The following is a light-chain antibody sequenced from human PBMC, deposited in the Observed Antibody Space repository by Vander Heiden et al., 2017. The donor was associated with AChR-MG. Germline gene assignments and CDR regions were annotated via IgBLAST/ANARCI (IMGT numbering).Light chain of an antibody. Sequence: QSVVTQPPSASGTPGQRVTVPCSGSGSNIGSNYVYWYQQLPGTAPKLLIYRNRQRPSGVPDRFSGSKSGTSASLAISGLRSEDEADYYCAAWDDSLSGWVFGGGTKLTVL. CDR3: AAWDDSLSGWV. J-gene: IGLJ3*02. CDR1: GSNIGSNY. V-gene: IGLV1-47*01. CDR2: RNR.